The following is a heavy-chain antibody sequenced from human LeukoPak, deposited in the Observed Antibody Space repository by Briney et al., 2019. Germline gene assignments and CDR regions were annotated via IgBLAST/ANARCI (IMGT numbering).Heavy chain of an antibody. Sequence: GGSLRLSCAASGFTFSTFWMNWVRHTPGKGLEWEANINQDGNVKYYVDSVKGRFTISRDNAKSSLSLQMNSLRVEDTAVYYCARGMAVAANWFDPWGQGTLVTVSS. CDR2: INQDGNVK. D-gene: IGHD6-19*01. CDR3: ARGMAVAANWFDP. V-gene: IGHV3-7*03. CDR1: GFTFSTFW. J-gene: IGHJ5*02.